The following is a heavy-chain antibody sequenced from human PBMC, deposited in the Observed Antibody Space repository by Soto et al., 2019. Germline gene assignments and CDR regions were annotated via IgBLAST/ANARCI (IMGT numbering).Heavy chain of an antibody. V-gene: IGHV3-7*05. D-gene: IGHD2-8*01. CDR3: ARHTNTWFDY. CDR1: GFTFNTYW. CDR2: IKQDGSET. J-gene: IGHJ4*02. Sequence: GGSLRLSCAASGFTFNTYWMTRVRQAPGKGLQWVANIKQDGSETYYVESVKGRFTISRDNANDSLYLQMHSLRAEDTAVYYCARHTNTWFDYWGQGTLVTVSS.